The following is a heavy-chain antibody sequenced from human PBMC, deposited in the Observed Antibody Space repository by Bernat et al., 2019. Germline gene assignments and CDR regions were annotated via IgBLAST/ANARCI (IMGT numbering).Heavy chain of an antibody. D-gene: IGHD6-13*01. J-gene: IGHJ3*01. CDR3: VRDYGYSDKS. CDR1: GFTFSASA. V-gene: IGHV3-74*01. Sequence: EVQLVESGGGLVQPGGSLKLSCAASGFTFSASAMHWVRQAPGKGLVWVSRINSDGSSTSYADSVKGRFTISRDNAKNTLYLQMNSLRAEDTAVYYCVRDYGYSDKSWGLGTMVTVSS. CDR2: INSDGSST.